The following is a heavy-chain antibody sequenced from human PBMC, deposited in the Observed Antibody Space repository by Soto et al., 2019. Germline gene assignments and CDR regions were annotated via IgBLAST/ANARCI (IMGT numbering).Heavy chain of an antibody. V-gene: IGHV4-30-2*06. CDR3: ASPISFRSGAIDY. J-gene: IGHJ4*02. D-gene: IGHD2-15*01. CDR1: GASISSGDYF. Sequence: PSETLSLTCTVSGASISSGDYFWSWIRQSPGKGLQWIGEINHSGSTNYNPSLKSRVTISVDTSKNQFSLKLSSVTAADTAVYYCASPISFRSGAIDYWGQGTLVTVSS. CDR2: INHSGST.